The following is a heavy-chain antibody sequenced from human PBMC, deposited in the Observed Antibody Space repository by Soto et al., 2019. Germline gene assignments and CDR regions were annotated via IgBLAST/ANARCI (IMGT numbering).Heavy chain of an antibody. CDR2: IRSKGYVGKT. CDR1: GFTFGDYD. Sequence: GGSLRLSCTASGFTFGDYDMSWIRQAPGKGLEWVGFIRSKGYVGKTEYAASVKGRFTISRDDSISIAYLQMNSLKTEDTAVYYCTRGEDYFGRPLMDVWGKGTTVTVSS. CDR3: TRGEDYFGRPLMDV. J-gene: IGHJ6*03. D-gene: IGHD3-10*01. V-gene: IGHV3-49*03.